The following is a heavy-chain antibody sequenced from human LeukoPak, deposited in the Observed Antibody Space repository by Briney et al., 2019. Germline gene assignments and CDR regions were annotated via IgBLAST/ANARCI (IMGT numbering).Heavy chain of an antibody. CDR1: GFTFSSYG. Sequence: GGSLRLSCAASGFTFSSYGMHWVRPAPGKGPEWVAVIWYDGSDKYYADSVKGRFTISRDNSKNTLYMQMNSLRADDTAVYYCARGLYYGSGSPIDYWGQGTLVTVSS. V-gene: IGHV3-33*01. J-gene: IGHJ4*02. CDR2: IWYDGSDK. CDR3: ARGLYYGSGSPIDY. D-gene: IGHD3-10*01.